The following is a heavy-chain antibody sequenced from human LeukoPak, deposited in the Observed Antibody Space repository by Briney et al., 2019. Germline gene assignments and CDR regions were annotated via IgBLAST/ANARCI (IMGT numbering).Heavy chain of an antibody. CDR3: ARAVDTAMGGYYFDY. D-gene: IGHD5-18*01. V-gene: IGHV3-21*01. Sequence: GGSLRLSCAASGLTFSSYSMNWVRQAPGKGLEWVSSISSSSSYIYYADSVKGRFTISRDNAKNSLYLQMNSLRAEDTAVYYCARAVDTAMGGYYFDYWGQGTLVTVSS. CDR1: GLTFSSYS. CDR2: ISSSSSYI. J-gene: IGHJ4*02.